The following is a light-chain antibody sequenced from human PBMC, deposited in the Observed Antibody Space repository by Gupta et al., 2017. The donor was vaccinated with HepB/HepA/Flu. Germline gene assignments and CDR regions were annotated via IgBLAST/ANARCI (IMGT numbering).Light chain of an antibody. J-gene: IGKJ4*01. V-gene: IGKV3-11*01. Sequence: EIVLTQSPATLSLSPGDRATLSCRASRSVSHYVAWYQQRPGQAPRLLSYDSSMGATGVPGRFSGSGSGTDFTLTISGLEPEDSALYFCQQRGDWPLTFGGGTRVEIK. CDR2: DSS. CDR1: RSVSHY. CDR3: QQRGDWPLT.